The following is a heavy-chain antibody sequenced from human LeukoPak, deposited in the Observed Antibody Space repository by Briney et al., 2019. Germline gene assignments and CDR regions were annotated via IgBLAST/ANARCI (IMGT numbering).Heavy chain of an antibody. CDR2: IYYSGST. CDR3: ASSPSITIHGDFDY. Sequence: SETLSLTCTVSGGSISSGDYYWSWIRQPPGKGLEWIGYIYYSGSTYYNPSLKSRLTISLDTSKNQFSLKLSSVTAADTAVYYCASSPSITIHGDFDYWGQGTLVTVSS. J-gene: IGHJ4*02. D-gene: IGHD3-3*01. V-gene: IGHV4-30-4*08. CDR1: GGSISSGDYY.